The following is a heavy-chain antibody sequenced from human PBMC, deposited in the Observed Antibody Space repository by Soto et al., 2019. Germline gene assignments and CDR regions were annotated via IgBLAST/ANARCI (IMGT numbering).Heavy chain of an antibody. D-gene: IGHD2-15*01. CDR1: GASFTGYY. CDR3: ARYGGTAIWYFDI. J-gene: IGHJ2*01. CDR2: VSHSGTS. V-gene: IGHV4-34*01. Sequence: QVRLQQWGAGLLKPSETLSLTCTVYGASFTGYYWTWLRQPPGGGLEWIGEVSHSGTSKYNPSLKSRVTIPLDTSKSQFSLELTSVTAADTAVYYCARYGGTAIWYFDIWGRGASVSVSS.